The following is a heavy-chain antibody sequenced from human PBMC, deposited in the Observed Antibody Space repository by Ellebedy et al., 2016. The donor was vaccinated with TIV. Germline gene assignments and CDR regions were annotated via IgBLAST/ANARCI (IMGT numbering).Heavy chain of an antibody. V-gene: IGHV4-39*07. J-gene: IGHJ4*02. CDR1: GDSISSSTYS. CDR3: ASTPFSAGSGYHPHDY. Sequence: MPGGSLRLSCTVSGDSISSSTYSWGWIRQPPGKGLEWIGTISYSGRTYHNPSLKSRVTISVDTSKKQFSLKLSSVTAADTAVYFCASTPFSAGSGYHPHDYWGQGILVTVSS. D-gene: IGHD5-12*01. CDR2: ISYSGRT.